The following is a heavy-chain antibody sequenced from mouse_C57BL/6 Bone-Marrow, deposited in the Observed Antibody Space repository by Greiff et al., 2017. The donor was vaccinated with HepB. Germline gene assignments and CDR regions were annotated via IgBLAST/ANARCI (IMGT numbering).Heavy chain of an antibody. D-gene: IGHD1-1*01. CDR3: TTFGTWAY. CDR1: GFNIKDDY. V-gene: IGHV14-4*01. CDR2: IDPENGDT. J-gene: IGHJ3*01. Sequence: VQLQQSGAELVRPGASVKLSCTASGFNIKDDYMHWVKQRPEQGLEWIGWIDPENGDTEYASKFQGKATITADTSSNTAYLQLSSLTSEDTAVYYCTTFGTWAYWGQGTLVTVSA.